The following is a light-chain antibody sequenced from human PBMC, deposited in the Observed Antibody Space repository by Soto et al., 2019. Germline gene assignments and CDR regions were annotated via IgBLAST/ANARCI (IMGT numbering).Light chain of an antibody. CDR2: EVS. V-gene: IGLV2-23*02. J-gene: IGLJ1*01. CDR1: SSDVGSYNL. CDR3: CSYAGSSIFYV. Sequence: QSALTQPASVSGSPGQSITISCTGTSSDVGSYNLVSWYQQHPGKAPKLMIYEVSKRPSGVSNRFSGSKSGNTASLTISGLQAEDEVDYYCCSYAGSSIFYVFGTGTKLTVL.